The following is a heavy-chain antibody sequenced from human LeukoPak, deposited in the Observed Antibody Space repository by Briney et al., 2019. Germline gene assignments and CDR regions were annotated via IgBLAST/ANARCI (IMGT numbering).Heavy chain of an antibody. CDR3: ARDLYLRRDGYNHGYYYYMDV. CDR2: IIPIFGTA. V-gene: IGHV1-69*05. J-gene: IGHJ6*03. Sequence: GASVKVSFKASGGTFSSYAISWVRQAPGQGLEWMGRIIPIFGTANYAQKFQGRVTITTDESTSTAYMELSSLRSEDTAVYYCARDLYLRRDGYNHGYYYYMDVWGKGTTVTVSS. CDR1: GGTFSSYA. D-gene: IGHD5-24*01.